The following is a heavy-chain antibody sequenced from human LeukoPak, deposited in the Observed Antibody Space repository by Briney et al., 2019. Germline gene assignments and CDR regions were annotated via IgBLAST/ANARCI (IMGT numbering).Heavy chain of an antibody. D-gene: IGHD2-8*01. CDR2: IYADGNT. CDR3: ARLMASLDN. Sequence: GGSLRLSCAASGFTVSSNYVTWVRQAPGKGLEWVSVIYADGNTYYADSVKGRFIISRDNSKNTVHLQMSSLRAKDTAVYYCARLMASLDNWGQGALVIVSS. CDR1: GFTVSSNY. V-gene: IGHV3-66*04. J-gene: IGHJ4*02.